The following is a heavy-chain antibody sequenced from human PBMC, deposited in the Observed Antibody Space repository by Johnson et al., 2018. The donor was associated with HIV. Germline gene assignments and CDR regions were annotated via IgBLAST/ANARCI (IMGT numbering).Heavy chain of an antibody. CDR1: GFAFSSYG. D-gene: IGHD6-6*01. CDR2: IRYDGSDK. J-gene: IGHJ3*02. CDR3: ARIHSSSSLSGFDI. V-gene: IGHV3-30*02. Sequence: VQLVESGGGVVQPGGSLRLSCAASGFAFSSYGVNWVRQAPGKGLEWVAFIRYDGSDKYYADSVKGRFTISRDNSKNTLYLQMNSLRAEDTAVYYCARIHSSSSLSGFDIWGQGTMVTVSS.